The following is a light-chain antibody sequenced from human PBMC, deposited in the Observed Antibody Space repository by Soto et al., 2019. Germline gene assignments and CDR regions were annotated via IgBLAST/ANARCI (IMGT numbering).Light chain of an antibody. V-gene: IGKV3-15*01. CDR1: QSVSSD. CDR3: QQYNNWPRT. J-gene: IGKJ1*01. Sequence: EIVMTQSPATLSVSPGERATLSCMASQSVSSDLAWYHQKPGQAPRLLIYGASTRATGIPARFSGSGAGTEFTLTSNSLQSEDFAVYYCQQYNNWPRTFGQGTKVDIK. CDR2: GAS.